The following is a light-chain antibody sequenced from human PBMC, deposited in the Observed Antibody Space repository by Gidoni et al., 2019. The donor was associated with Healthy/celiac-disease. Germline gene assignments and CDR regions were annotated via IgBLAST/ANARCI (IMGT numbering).Light chain of an antibody. CDR2: DAS. J-gene: IGKJ1*01. Sequence: EIVWTQSPATLSLSPGERATLSCRASQSVSSYLAWYQQKPGQAPRLLIYDASNWASGVPARFSGSGSGTDFTLTISSLEPEDFAVYYCQQRSSWPPTFGRGTKVDIK. V-gene: IGKV3-11*01. CDR3: QQRSSWPPT. CDR1: QSVSSY.